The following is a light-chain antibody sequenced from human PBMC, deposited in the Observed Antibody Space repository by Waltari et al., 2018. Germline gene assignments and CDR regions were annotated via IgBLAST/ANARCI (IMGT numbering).Light chain of an antibody. V-gene: IGKV1-27*01. CDR3: QKSKRAPFT. CDR1: QGIGNY. CDR2: GAS. Sequence: DIQMTQSPSSLSASVGDRITITCRAIQGIGNYLAWYQQKPGKVPKLLISGASALQSGVPSRFSGSGSGTDFTLTISSLQPEDVGTYYCQKSKRAPFTFGQGTKLEI. J-gene: IGKJ2*01.